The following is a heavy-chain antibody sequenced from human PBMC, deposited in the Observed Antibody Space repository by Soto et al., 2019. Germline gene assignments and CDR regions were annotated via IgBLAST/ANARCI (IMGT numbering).Heavy chain of an antibody. V-gene: IGHV3-21*01. Sequence: GGSLRLSCAASGFTFTRYSMNWVRQAPGKGLEWVSSISSSSSYIYYADSVKGRFTISRDNAKNSLYLQMNSLRAEDTAVYYCATQNWFDPWGQGTLVTVSS. CDR1: GFTFTRYS. CDR2: ISSSSSYI. J-gene: IGHJ5*02. CDR3: ATQNWFDP.